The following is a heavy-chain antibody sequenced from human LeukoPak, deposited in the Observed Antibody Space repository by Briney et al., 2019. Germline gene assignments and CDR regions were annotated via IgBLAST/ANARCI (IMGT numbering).Heavy chain of an antibody. CDR2: ISTRGTTI. J-gene: IGHJ4*02. V-gene: IGHV3-11*04. Sequence: GGSLRLSCTASGFIFSDYYTSWIRQAPGKGLEWISYISTRGTTIYYADSVRGRFTISRDNAKNSLFLQMNSLRAEDTAVYYCATVQFLEWLPDWGQGTLVTVSP. D-gene: IGHD3-3*01. CDR1: GFIFSDYY. CDR3: ATVQFLEWLPD.